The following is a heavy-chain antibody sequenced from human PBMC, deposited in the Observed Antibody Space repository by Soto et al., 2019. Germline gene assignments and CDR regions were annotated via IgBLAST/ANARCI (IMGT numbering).Heavy chain of an antibody. J-gene: IGHJ6*02. Sequence: SVKVSCKASGRTFSSYAISWVRQATGQGLEWMGGIIPIFGTANYAQKFQGRVTITADESTSTAYMELSSLRSEDTAVYYCAREITMVRGAIRSYGMDVWGQGTTVTVS. V-gene: IGHV1-69*13. D-gene: IGHD3-10*01. CDR2: IIPIFGTA. CDR1: GRTFSSYA. CDR3: AREITMVRGAIRSYGMDV.